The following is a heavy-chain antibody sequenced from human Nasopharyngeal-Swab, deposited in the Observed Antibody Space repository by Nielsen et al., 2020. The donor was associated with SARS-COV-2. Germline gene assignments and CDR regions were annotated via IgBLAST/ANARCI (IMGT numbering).Heavy chain of an antibody. V-gene: IGHV3-66*01. J-gene: IGHJ4*02. CDR1: GFTVSTNY. CDR2: IYSGGST. D-gene: IGHD4-23*01. Sequence: GESLKISCAASGFTVSTNYMNWVRQAPGKGLEWASVIYSGGSTYYMDSVKARFTISRDNSKNTLSLQMNSLRAEDTAIYYCARGTAVAGGYYLDYWGQGTLVTVSS. CDR3: ARGTAVAGGYYLDY.